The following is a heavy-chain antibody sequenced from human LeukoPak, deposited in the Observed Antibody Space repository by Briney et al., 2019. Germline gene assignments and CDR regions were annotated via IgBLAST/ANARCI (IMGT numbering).Heavy chain of an antibody. CDR3: ASRDVYSSSWYGSED. D-gene: IGHD6-13*01. Sequence: SETLSLTCTVSGGSISSSSYYWGWIRQPPGKGLEWIGSIYYSGSTYYNPSLKSRVTISVDTSKNQFSLKLSSVTAADTAVYYCASRDVYSSSWYGSEDWGQGTLVTVSS. CDR1: GGSISSSSYY. V-gene: IGHV4-39*01. CDR2: IYYSGST. J-gene: IGHJ4*02.